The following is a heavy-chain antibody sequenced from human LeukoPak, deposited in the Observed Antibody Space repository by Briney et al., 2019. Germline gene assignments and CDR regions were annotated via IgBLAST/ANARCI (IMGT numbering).Heavy chain of an antibody. CDR1: GYTFTSYG. V-gene: IGHV1-18*01. D-gene: IGHD1-26*01. CDR3: ARDSSIVGATTDFDY. Sequence: ASVKVSCKASGYTFTSYGISWVRQAPGQGLEWMGWISAYNGNTNYAQKLQGRVTMTTDTSTSTAYMELRSLRSDDTAVYYCARDSSIVGATTDFDYWGQGTLVTVSS. J-gene: IGHJ4*02. CDR2: ISAYNGNT.